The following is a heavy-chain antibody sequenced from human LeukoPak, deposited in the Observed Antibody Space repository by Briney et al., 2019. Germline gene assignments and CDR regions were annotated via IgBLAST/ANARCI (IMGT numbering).Heavy chain of an antibody. J-gene: IGHJ5*02. Sequence: SETLSLTCTVSGDSFSNTNYYRDWIRQPPGKGLEWIGAIHCDGRTYYNPSLKSRVTISGDTSENQFSLKLSSVTAADTAIYYCARRRAGLDWLDPWGQGTLVTVSS. CDR1: GDSFSNTNYY. CDR2: IHCDGRT. V-gene: IGHV4-39*01. CDR3: ARRRAGLDWLDP. D-gene: IGHD6-19*01.